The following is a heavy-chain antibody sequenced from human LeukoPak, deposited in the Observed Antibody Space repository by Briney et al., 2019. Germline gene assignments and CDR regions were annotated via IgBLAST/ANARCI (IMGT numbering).Heavy chain of an antibody. CDR3: ASGGYSFGFDY. Sequence: PSETLSLTCAVSGGSISSGGYSWSWIRQPPGKGLEWIGNIYHNGNTYYSPSLKSRVTISVDRSKNQLSLKLSSVTAADTAMYYCASGGYSFGFDYWGQGTLVTVSS. J-gene: IGHJ4*02. V-gene: IGHV4-30-2*01. CDR1: GGSISSGGYS. D-gene: IGHD5-18*01. CDR2: IYHNGNT.